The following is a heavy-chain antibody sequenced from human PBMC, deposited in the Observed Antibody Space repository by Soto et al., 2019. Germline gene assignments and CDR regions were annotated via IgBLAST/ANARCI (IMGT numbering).Heavy chain of an antibody. D-gene: IGHD2-15*01. Sequence: SETLSLTCTVSGGSISSGGYYWSWIRQHPGKGLEWIGYIYYSGSTYYNPSLKSRVTISVDTSKNQFSLKLSSVAAADTAVYYCARDRSAVVAATAGFDPWGQGTLVTVSS. CDR3: ARDRSAVVAATAGFDP. V-gene: IGHV4-31*03. CDR1: GGSISSGGYY. J-gene: IGHJ5*02. CDR2: IYYSGST.